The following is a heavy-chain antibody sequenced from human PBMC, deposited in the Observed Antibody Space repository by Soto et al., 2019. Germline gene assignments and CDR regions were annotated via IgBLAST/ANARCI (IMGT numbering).Heavy chain of an antibody. CDR3: AKDQGPPPVPKCSGGSCGLFDY. D-gene: IGHD2-15*01. CDR1: GFTFSSYG. Sequence: QVQLVESGGGVVQPGSSLRLSCAASGFTFSSYGMHWVRQAPCKGLEWVAVISYDGSNKYYADSMKGRFTISRDNSKNTLYLQMNSLRAEDTAVYYCAKDQGPPPVPKCSGGSCGLFDYWGQGTLVTVSS. CDR2: ISYDGSNK. J-gene: IGHJ4*02. V-gene: IGHV3-30*18.